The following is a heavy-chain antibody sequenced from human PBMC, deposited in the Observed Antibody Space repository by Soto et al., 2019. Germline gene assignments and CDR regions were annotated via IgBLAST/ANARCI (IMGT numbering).Heavy chain of an antibody. Sequence: PSETLSVTCTVSGDSISSYYWSWILQPAGQGLEWIGRIYTSGSTNYNPSLKSRVTMSVDTSKNQFSLKLSSVTAADKAVYYCARDLVVTGTTNTEWFDPWGQGTLVTV. CDR3: ARDLVVTGTTNTEWFDP. CDR1: GDSISSYY. V-gene: IGHV4-4*07. CDR2: IYTSGST. D-gene: IGHD1-7*01. J-gene: IGHJ5*02.